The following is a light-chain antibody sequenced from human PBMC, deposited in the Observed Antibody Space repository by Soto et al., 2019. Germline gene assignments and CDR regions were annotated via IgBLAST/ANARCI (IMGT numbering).Light chain of an antibody. CDR1: QSVSSY. Sequence: EIVLTQSPATLSLSPGKRATLSCRASQSVSSYLARYQQKPGQAPTLLIYHASTRATGIPARFSGGGSGTDFTLTISSLEPDDVAVYYCQQRSNWPLTFGGGTKVEIK. J-gene: IGKJ4*01. V-gene: IGKV3-11*01. CDR3: QQRSNWPLT. CDR2: HAS.